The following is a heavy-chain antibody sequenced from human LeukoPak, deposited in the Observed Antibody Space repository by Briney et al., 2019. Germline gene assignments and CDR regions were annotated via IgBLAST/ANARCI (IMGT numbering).Heavy chain of an antibody. J-gene: IGHJ4*02. Sequence: GGSLRLSCAASGFTFSSNWMHWVRQAPGKGLVWVSRINRDGSSTIYADSVKGRFTISRDNAKNTLYLQMNSLTAEDTAVYYCARGTIAAAGYYYFDYWGQGTQVTVSS. D-gene: IGHD6-13*01. CDR1: GFTFSSNW. CDR3: ARGTIAAAGYYYFDY. V-gene: IGHV3-74*01. CDR2: INRDGSST.